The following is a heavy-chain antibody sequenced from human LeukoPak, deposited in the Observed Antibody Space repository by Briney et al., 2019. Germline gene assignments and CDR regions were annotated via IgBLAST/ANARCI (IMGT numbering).Heavy chain of an antibody. J-gene: IGHJ4*02. Sequence: GASVTVSCKASGYTFTSYAMHWVRQAPGQRREWRGWINAGNGNTKYSQKFQGRGTITRDTSANTAYMELSSLRSEDTAVYYCARGYSGYDYFDYWGQGTLVTVSS. CDR1: GYTFTSYA. CDR3: ARGYSGYDYFDY. V-gene: IGHV1-3*01. D-gene: IGHD5-12*01. CDR2: INAGNGNT.